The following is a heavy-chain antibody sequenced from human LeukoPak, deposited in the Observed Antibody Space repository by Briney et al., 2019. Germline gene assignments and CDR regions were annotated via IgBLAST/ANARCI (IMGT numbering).Heavy chain of an antibody. CDR1: GGIFSSYA. CDR2: IIPILDIA. CDR3: ASSVTPAAIRSRGDEH. V-gene: IGHV1-69*04. Sequence: ASVKVSFKASGGIFSSYAISWVRQAPGQGLEWMGSIIPILDIANYAQKCQGRVTITADKSTGTAHMELSSLRSEDTAVYYCASSVTPAAIRSRGDEHWGQGGLVTVSS. J-gene: IGHJ1*01. D-gene: IGHD2-2*02.